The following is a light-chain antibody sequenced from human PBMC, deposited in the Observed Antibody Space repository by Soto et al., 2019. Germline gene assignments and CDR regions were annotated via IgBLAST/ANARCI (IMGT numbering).Light chain of an antibody. J-gene: IGKJ2*01. V-gene: IGKV3-20*01. CDR2: GAS. CDR1: QSVTSGY. CDR3: QPYGTSQEYT. Sequence: EIVLTQSPGTLSLSPGERATLSCRASQSVTSGYLAWYQQKPGQAPRLLIFGASSRVTGTPDRFIGIRSGTDFTLTISRLEPEDFAVYYCQPYGTSQEYTFGQGTKVEIK.